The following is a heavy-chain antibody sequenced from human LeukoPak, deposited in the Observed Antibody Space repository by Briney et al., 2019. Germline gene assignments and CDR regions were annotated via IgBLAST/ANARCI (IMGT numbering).Heavy chain of an antibody. D-gene: IGHD1-26*01. CDR2: ISGSGGST. CDR1: GFTFNTYA. V-gene: IGHV3-23*01. Sequence: PGGSLRLSCAASGFTFNTYAMSWVRQAPGKGLEWVSAISGSGGSTYYADSVKGRFTISRDNSKNTLYLQMNSLRAEDTAVYYCAKASAKVNVGYFDYWGQGTLVTVSS. CDR3: AKASAKVNVGYFDY. J-gene: IGHJ4*02.